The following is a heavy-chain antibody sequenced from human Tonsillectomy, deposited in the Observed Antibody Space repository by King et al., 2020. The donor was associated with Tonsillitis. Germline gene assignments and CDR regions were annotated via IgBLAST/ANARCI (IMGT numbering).Heavy chain of an antibody. D-gene: IGHD3-9*01. V-gene: IGHV1-8*01. Sequence: VQLVESGAEVKKPGASVKVSCKASGYTFTSYDINWVRQATGQGLEWMGWMNPNSGNTGYAQKFQGRVTMTRNTSISTAYMELSSLRSEDTAVYYCARAGYYDIPYGMDVWGQGTTVTVSS. CDR3: ARAGYYDIPYGMDV. CDR2: MNPNSGNT. J-gene: IGHJ6*02. CDR1: GYTFTSYD.